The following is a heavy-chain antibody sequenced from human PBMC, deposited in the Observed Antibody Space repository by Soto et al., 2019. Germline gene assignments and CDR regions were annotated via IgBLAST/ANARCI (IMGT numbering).Heavy chain of an antibody. CDR3: ANIVIGIIPTHLNYYDSSGPRQRDY. D-gene: IGHD3-22*01. V-gene: IGHV3-23*01. CDR1: EFTFSSYA. CDR2: ISGSGGST. J-gene: IGHJ4*02. Sequence: GGSLRLSCAASEFTFSSYAMSWVRQAPGKGLEWVSAISGSGGSTFYVGSGKGRFTISRDNSKNTLYLQMNSLRAEDTAVYYCANIVIGIIPTHLNYYDSSGPRQRDYWGQGTLVTVSS.